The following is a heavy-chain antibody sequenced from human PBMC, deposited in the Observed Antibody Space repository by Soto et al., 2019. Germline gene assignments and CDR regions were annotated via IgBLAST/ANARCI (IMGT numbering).Heavy chain of an antibody. Sequence: GESLKISWAAAGFNFEDYGMRWVRQLPGKVLQWVAGINWNGRTRDYVDSVRGRFTISRDDPNSPVYLEMTHVSPDDTALYSCARAPPRGRYFDWLIFPLGYWGRGAQVTVSS. CDR3: ARAPPRGRYFDWLIFPLGY. CDR2: INWNGRTR. J-gene: IGHJ4*02. CDR1: GFNFEDYG. V-gene: IGHV3-20*04. D-gene: IGHD3-9*01.